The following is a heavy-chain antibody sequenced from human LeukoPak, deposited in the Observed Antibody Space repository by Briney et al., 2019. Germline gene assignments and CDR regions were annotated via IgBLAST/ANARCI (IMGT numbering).Heavy chain of an antibody. Sequence: SETLSLTCAVYGGSFSGYYWSWIRQPPGKGLEWIGEINHSGSTNYNPSLKSRVTISVDTSKNQFSLKLSSVTAADTAVYYCASGSYSDYFDYWGQGTLVTVSS. D-gene: IGHD2-21*01. CDR3: ASGSYSDYFDY. J-gene: IGHJ4*02. CDR2: INHSGST. CDR1: GGSFSGYY. V-gene: IGHV4-34*01.